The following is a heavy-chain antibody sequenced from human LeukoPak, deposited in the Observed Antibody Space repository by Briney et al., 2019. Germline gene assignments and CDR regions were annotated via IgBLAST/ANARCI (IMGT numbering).Heavy chain of an antibody. V-gene: IGHV3-48*03. J-gene: IGHJ4*02. CDR1: GFTFSTYE. D-gene: IGHD4/OR15-4a*01. Sequence: GGSLRLSCAASGFTFSTYEMNWVRQAPGKGLEWVSYISSSGSSIYYADSVKGRFTISRDNAKNSLYLQLNSLRAEDTAVYYCVKALTPRGLDNWGRGTLVTVSS. CDR3: VKALTPRGLDN. CDR2: ISSSGSSI.